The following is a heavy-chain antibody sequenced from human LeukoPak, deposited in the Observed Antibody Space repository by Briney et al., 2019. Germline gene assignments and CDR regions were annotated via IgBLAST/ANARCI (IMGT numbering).Heavy chain of an antibody. CDR2: INSDGSST. V-gene: IGHV3-74*01. J-gene: IGHJ4*02. CDR1: GVTFNSYW. D-gene: IGHD1-1*01. Sequence: GGSLRLSCAASGVTFNSYWMHWVRQAPGKGLVWVSRINSDGSSTSYADSVKGRFTISRDNAKNTLYLQMNSLRAEDTAVYYCASWSNWKGDYWGQGTLVTVSS. CDR3: ASWSNWKGDY.